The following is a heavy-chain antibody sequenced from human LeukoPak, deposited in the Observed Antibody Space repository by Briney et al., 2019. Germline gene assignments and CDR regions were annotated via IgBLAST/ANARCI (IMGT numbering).Heavy chain of an antibody. CDR1: GDSISCCY. V-gene: IGHV4-4*07. D-gene: IGHD5-18*01. CDR3: VRQGYNYGAFNA. Sequence: SETLSLTCAVSGDSISCCYWTWIRQSAGKGLEWIGGIFITGSTNYNPSLQGRVTMSVDRSKSQFSLRLNSVTAADTAVYYCVRQGYNYGAFNAWGQGTLVTVSS. J-gene: IGHJ4*02. CDR2: IFITGST.